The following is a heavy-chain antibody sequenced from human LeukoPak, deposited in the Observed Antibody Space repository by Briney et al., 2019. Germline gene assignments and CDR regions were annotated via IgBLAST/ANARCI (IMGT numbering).Heavy chain of an antibody. J-gene: IGHJ4*02. CDR1: GSTFSNYE. V-gene: IGHV3-48*03. CDR2: ISSSGSTI. Sequence: PGGSLRLSCAVPGSTFSNYEINCVRQAPGKGLEWISYISSSGSTIYYADSVKGRFTISRDNAKNSLYLQMNSLRAEDTAIYYCASRPYGFLGPFDYWGQGTLVTVSS. CDR3: ASRPYGFLGPFDY. D-gene: IGHD3/OR15-3a*01.